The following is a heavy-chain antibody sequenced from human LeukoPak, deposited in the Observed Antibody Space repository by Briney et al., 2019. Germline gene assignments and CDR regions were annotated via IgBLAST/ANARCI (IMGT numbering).Heavy chain of an antibody. D-gene: IGHD1-26*01. V-gene: IGHV5-51*01. Sequence: GESLKISCKGSGYGFTSYWIGWVRQMPGKGLEWMGTIYPGDSDTRYSPSFQGQVTISADKSISTAYLQWSSLKASDTAMYYCARLFDSSGSYYGYFDYWGQGTLVTVSS. CDR2: IYPGDSDT. CDR3: ARLFDSSGSYYGYFDY. J-gene: IGHJ4*02. CDR1: GYGFTSYW.